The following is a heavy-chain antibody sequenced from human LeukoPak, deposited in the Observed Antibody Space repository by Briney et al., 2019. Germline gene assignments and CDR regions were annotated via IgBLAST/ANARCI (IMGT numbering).Heavy chain of an antibody. Sequence: PGGSLRLSCAASGFTFSNYFMHWVRQPPGKGLVWVSRIKDDGTTNYADSVKGRFTISRDNAKNSLYLQMNSLRAEDTAVYYCARDWRDSSGKFPNDAFDIWGQGTMVTVSS. V-gene: IGHV3-74*01. CDR3: ARDWRDSSGKFPNDAFDI. CDR2: IKDDGTT. D-gene: IGHD3-22*01. J-gene: IGHJ3*02. CDR1: GFTFSNYF.